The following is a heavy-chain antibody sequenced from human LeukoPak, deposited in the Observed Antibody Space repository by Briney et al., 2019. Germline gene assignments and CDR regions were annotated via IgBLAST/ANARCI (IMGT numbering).Heavy chain of an antibody. D-gene: IGHD3-22*01. Sequence: SETLSLTCTVSGGSISSSSYYWGWIRQPPGKGLEWIGSIYYSGSTYYNPSLKSRVTISVDTSKNQFSLKLSSVTAADTAVYYCARVATMIVVVITTEGYFDLWGRGTLVTVSS. CDR3: ARVATMIVVVITTEGYFDL. V-gene: IGHV4-39*07. CDR1: GGSISSSSYY. CDR2: IYYSGST. J-gene: IGHJ2*01.